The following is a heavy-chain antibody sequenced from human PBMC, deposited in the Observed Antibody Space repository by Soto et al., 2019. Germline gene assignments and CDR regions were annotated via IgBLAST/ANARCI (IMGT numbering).Heavy chain of an antibody. J-gene: IGHJ6*02. Sequence: EVQLVESGGGLVQPGGSLKLSCAASGFIFSGSAIHWVRQASGKGLEWVGRIRSRANNFATSSAASVKGRFTFSRDDSKNTAYLQMNTLNPEDTAVYSCARGQGAAIGDYYYHGMDVWGQGTTVTVSS. CDR2: IRSRANNFAT. D-gene: IGHD2-2*02. V-gene: IGHV3-73*02. CDR3: ARGQGAAIGDYYYHGMDV. CDR1: GFIFSGSA.